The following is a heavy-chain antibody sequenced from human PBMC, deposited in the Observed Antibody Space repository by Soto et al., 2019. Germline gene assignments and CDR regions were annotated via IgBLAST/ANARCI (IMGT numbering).Heavy chain of an antibody. CDR1: EFNISSFA. CDR3: SIDSDKYYYGSVSYSAF. J-gene: IGHJ4*02. V-gene: IGHV3-23*01. D-gene: IGHD3-10*01. CDR2: ISGSGGST. Sequence: SCAAAEFNISSFAVLRISKNPGKGLEWVSAISGSGGSTYYADSVKGRFTISRDNSKNTLYLQMNSLRAEDTAVYYCSIDSDKYYYGSVSYSAFWGKGTLVIVSS.